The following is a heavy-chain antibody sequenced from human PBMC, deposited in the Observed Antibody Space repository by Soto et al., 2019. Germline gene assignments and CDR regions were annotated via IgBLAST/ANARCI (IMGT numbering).Heavy chain of an antibody. V-gene: IGHV4-59*01. CDR3: VLRSMAVVPEY. CDR1: GDSISSYY. Sequence: QVQLQESGPGLVKPSETLSLTCAVSGDSISSYYCTWIRQPPGKGLESIGYLYYGRSANYNPSLRRRVTLSVDTSTNQCSLTLSSMTAADTAVYYCVLRSMAVVPEYWGQGTLVTVSS. CDR2: LYYGRSA. D-gene: IGHD3-22*01. J-gene: IGHJ4*02.